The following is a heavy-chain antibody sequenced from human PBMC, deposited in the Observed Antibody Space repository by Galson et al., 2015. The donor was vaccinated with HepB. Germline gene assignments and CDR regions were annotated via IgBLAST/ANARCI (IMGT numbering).Heavy chain of an antibody. CDR3: ARRKYYSSGWYDAFDI. Sequence: SCKGSGYSFTSYWIGWVRQMPGKGLEWMGIIYPGDSDTRYSPSFQGQVTISADKSISTAYLQWSSLKASDTAMYYCARRKYYSSGWYDAFDIWGQGTMVTVSS. CDR1: GYSFTSYW. CDR2: IYPGDSDT. J-gene: IGHJ3*02. D-gene: IGHD6-19*01. V-gene: IGHV5-51*01.